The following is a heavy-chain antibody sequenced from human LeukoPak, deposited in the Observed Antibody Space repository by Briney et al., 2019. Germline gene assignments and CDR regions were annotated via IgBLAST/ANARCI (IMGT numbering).Heavy chain of an antibody. V-gene: IGHV3-7*01. CDR3: AREGAYRTSSPAGY. J-gene: IGHJ4*02. CDR2: INQDGSEK. Sequence: PGGSLRLSCAASGFTFSSYWMSWVRQAPGKGLEWVANINQDGSEKYFVESVKGGFTISRDNAKNSLYLKMNSLRAEDTAVYYYAREGAYRTSSPAGYWGQGTLVTVSS. CDR1: GFTFSSYW. D-gene: IGHD6-6*01.